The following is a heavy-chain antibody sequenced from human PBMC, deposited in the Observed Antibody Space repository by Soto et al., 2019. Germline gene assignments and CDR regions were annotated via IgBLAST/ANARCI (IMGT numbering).Heavy chain of an antibody. CDR2: ISGNGGST. D-gene: IGHD2-15*01. V-gene: IGHV3-23*01. CDR1: GFTFSSYA. J-gene: IGHJ3*02. CDR3: AKDLEGLIVVVVAATLDAFDI. Sequence: GGSLRLSCAGSGFTFSSYAMSWVRQAPGKGLEWVSAISGNGGSTYYADSVKGRFTISRDESKNSLCLQMNSLTTEDTAVYYCAKDLEGLIVVVVAATLDAFDIWGQGTMVTVSS.